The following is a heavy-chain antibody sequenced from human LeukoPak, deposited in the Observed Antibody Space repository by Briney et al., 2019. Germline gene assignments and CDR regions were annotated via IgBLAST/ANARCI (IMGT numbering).Heavy chain of an antibody. D-gene: IGHD3-3*01. CDR1: GGSFSGYY. CDR3: ARGSSGAPARFDP. J-gene: IGHJ5*02. Sequence: KPSETLSLTCAVYGGSFSGYYRSWIRQPPGKGLEWIGEINHSGSTNYNPSLKSRVTISVDRSKNQFSLKLSSVTAADTAVYYCARGSSGAPARFDPWGQGTLVTVSS. CDR2: INHSGST. V-gene: IGHV4-34*01.